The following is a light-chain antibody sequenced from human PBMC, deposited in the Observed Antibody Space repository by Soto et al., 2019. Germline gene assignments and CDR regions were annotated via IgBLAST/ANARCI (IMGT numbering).Light chain of an antibody. Sequence: DIQMTPSPSSLSASVVDRLTITCRASQSVTTWLAWYQQKPGKAPKLLIYDASSLESGVPSRFSGSGSGTEFTLTISSLQPDDFATYYCQQYYGYSGTFGQGTKVDIK. CDR2: DAS. V-gene: IGKV1-5*01. J-gene: IGKJ1*01. CDR3: QQYYGYSGT. CDR1: QSVTTW.